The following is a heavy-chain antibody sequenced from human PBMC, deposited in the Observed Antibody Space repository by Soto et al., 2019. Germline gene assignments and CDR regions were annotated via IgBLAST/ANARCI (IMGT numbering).Heavy chain of an antibody. D-gene: IGHD1-26*01. V-gene: IGHV1-18*01. J-gene: IGHJ5*02. Sequence: QVQLVQSGAEVKKPGASVKVSCKASGYTFTSYGISWVRQAPAQGLEWMGWISAYNGNTNYAQKLQGRDTITTDTFTSTAYMELRGLRSDDTAVYYCARTGGSYRNPWGGWFDPWGQGTLVTVSS. CDR2: ISAYNGNT. CDR3: ARTGGSYRNPWGGWFDP. CDR1: GYTFTSYG.